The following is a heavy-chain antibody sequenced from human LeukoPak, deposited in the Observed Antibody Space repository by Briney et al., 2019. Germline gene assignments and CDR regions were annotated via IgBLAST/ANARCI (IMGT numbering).Heavy chain of an antibody. J-gene: IGHJ6*02. D-gene: IGHD5-12*01. CDR2: INHSGST. V-gene: IGHV4-34*01. CDR3: ARKGLRLLYYYYYGMDV. Sequence: SETLSLTCAVYGGSFSGYYWSWIRQPPGKGLGWIGEINHSGSTNYNPSLKSRVTISVDTSKNQFSLKLSSVTAADTAVYYCARKGLRLLYYYYYGMDVWGQGTTVTASS. CDR1: GGSFSGYY.